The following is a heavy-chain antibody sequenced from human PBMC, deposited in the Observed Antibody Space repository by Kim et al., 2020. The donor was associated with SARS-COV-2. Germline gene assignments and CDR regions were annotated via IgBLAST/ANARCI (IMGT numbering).Heavy chain of an antibody. V-gene: IGHV1-69*13. J-gene: IGHJ2*01. CDR1: GVTFNTYA. Sequence: SVKVSCKVSGVTFNTYAISWVRQAPGQGLEWMGGLIPMIDSPHYAQKFQDSVTITADESTTTVYLELSSLRSEDTAVYYCAGPPRQYGDYQSTYWYFQFWGRGTLVTVSS. CDR3: AGPPRQYGDYQSTYWYFQF. D-gene: IGHD2-21*01. CDR2: LIPMIDSP.